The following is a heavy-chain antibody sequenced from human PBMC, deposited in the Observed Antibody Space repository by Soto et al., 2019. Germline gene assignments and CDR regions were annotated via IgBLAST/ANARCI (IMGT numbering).Heavy chain of an antibody. Sequence: QLQLQESGPGLVKPSETLSLTCTVSGGSISSSSYYWGWIRQPPGKGLEWIGSIYYSGSTYYNPSLESRVTISVDTSKNPFSLRLRSVTAADTAVYYCARQTGMVRGGDYMDVWGKGTTVTVSS. CDR2: IYYSGST. J-gene: IGHJ6*03. CDR1: GGSISSSSYY. V-gene: IGHV4-39*01. CDR3: ARQTGMVRGGDYMDV. D-gene: IGHD3-10*01.